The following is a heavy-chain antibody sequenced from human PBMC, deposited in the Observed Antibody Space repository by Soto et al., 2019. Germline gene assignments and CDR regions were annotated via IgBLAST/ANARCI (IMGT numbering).Heavy chain of an antibody. D-gene: IGHD2-2*01. CDR3: AKKGRVSLGTYCNSGAGHYAFDM. CDR2: ISGGGDGT. CDR1: GFTFINYA. V-gene: IGHV3-23*01. J-gene: IGHJ3*02. Sequence: EVQLLESGGGLVQPGGSLRLSCAASGFTFINYAMTWVREAPGKGLEWVATISGGGDGTYYAGSVKCRFTISKDNSRNTVYLPMISLRAEDTAVYYCAKKGRVSLGTYCNSGAGHYAFDMWGQGTMVTVSS.